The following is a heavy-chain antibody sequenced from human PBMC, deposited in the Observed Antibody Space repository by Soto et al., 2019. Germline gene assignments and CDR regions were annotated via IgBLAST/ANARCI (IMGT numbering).Heavy chain of an antibody. CDR2: ISTTGTT. CDR3: ARDQSGAADI. D-gene: IGHD7-27*01. J-gene: IGHJ3*02. CDR1: GDSMSSYY. V-gene: IGHV4-4*07. Sequence: QVQLQESGPGLVEPSETLSLTCTVSGDSMSSYYWSWIRQSAEKGLEWIGRISTTGTTSYIPSLKSRITLLVDTSKNQFSLNLKFVTAADTAVYFCARDQSGAADIWGQGTVVTVS.